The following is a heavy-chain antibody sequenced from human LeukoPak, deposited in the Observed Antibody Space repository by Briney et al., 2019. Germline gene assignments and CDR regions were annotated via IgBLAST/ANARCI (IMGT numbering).Heavy chain of an antibody. CDR2: INPNSGGS. D-gene: IGHD2-2*01. J-gene: IGHJ4*02. CDR3: ASSSCRTSCSLCDY. Sequence: ASVKVSRKASGYTFTGYYMHWVRQAPGQGLEWMGWINPNSGGSNYAQKFQGRVTMTRDTSISTAYMELSRLRSDDTAVYYCASSSCRTSCSLCDYWGQGTLVTVSS. CDR1: GYTFTGYY. V-gene: IGHV1-2*02.